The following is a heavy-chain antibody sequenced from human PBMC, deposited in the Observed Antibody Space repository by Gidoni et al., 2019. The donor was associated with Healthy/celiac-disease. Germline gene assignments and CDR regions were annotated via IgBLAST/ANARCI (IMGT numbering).Heavy chain of an antibody. V-gene: IGHV2-70*15. CDR1: GFFLSTSGMC. D-gene: IGHD6-19*01. CDR2: IDWDDDK. J-gene: IGHJ4*02. CDR3: ARTSSSGWYSVDY. Sequence: QVTLREAGPALVKPTQTLQLNCTCAGFFLSTSGMCVSWIRQPPGKALDWLARIDWDDDKYYSTSLKTRLTISKDTSKNQVVLTMTNMDPVDTATYYCARTSSSGWYSVDYWGQGTLVTVSS.